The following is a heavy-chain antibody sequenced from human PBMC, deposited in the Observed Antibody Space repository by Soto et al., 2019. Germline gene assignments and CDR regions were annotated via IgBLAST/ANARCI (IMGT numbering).Heavy chain of an antibody. CDR3: ARDVGATENYYYGMDV. V-gene: IGHV4-31*03. CDR2: IYYSGST. D-gene: IGHD1-26*01. Sequence: PSETLSLTCTVSGGSISSGGYYWSWIRQHPGKGLEWIGYIYYSGSTYYNPSLKSRVTISVDTSNNQFSLKLSSVTAADTAVYYCARDVGATENYYYGMDVWGQGTTVTAP. CDR1: GGSISSGGYY. J-gene: IGHJ6*02.